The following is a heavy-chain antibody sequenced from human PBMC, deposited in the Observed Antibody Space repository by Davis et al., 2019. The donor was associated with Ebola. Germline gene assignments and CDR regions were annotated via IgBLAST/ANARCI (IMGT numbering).Heavy chain of an antibody. J-gene: IGHJ4*02. CDR2: ISHDGSNK. Sequence: GESLKISCAASGFTFKTYALHWVRQAPGKGLEWVAVISHDGSNKYYADSVMGRFTISRDNSKNTLYLQMKSLRSDDTAVYYCARDLGDWDIVATNWGQGTLVTVSS. CDR3: ARDLGDWDIVATN. CDR1: GFTFKTYA. D-gene: IGHD2-15*01. V-gene: IGHV3-30-3*01.